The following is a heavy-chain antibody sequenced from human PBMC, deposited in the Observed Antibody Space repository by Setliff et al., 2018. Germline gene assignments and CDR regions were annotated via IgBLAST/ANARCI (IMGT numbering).Heavy chain of an antibody. CDR1: GYRFSTYG. CDR3: ARINFYVSSGYYYAPDF. D-gene: IGHD3-22*01. CDR2: VSDNNGNT. J-gene: IGHJ4*02. Sequence: ASVKVSCKASGYRFSTYGISWVRQAPGQGLEWMAWVSDNNGNTNYAKSFQGRVTVTTDTSATTAYMELKNLRSDDTAVYYCARINFYVSSGYYYAPDFWGQGTLVTVSS. V-gene: IGHV1-18*01.